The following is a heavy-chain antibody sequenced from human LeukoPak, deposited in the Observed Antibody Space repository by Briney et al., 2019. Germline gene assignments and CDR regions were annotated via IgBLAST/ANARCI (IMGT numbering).Heavy chain of an antibody. D-gene: IGHD2-2*02. V-gene: IGHV4-61*08. CDR3: ARSPYAAPIEAP. CDR2: IYYNGDT. J-gene: IGHJ5*02. CDR1: GGSISSGGYY. Sequence: SETLSLTCTVSGGSISSGGYYWSWIRQPPGKGLEWIGYIYYNGDTNYNPSLKSRVTISIDTSKNQFSLKLTSVTAADTAVYFCARSPYAAPIEAPWGQGTLVTVSS.